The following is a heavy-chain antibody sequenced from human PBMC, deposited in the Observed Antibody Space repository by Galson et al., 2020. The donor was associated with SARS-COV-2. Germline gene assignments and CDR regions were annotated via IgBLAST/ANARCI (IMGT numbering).Heavy chain of an antibody. V-gene: IGHV4-39*07. CDR2: IFYPGSN. CDR3: AGYHGGADWYFDL. CDR1: GGSISSSSHY. Sequence: TLSLTCTVSGGSISSSSHYWGWVRQPPGKGLEWIGSIFYPGSNYYNPSLKSRLTVSVDTSKNQFSLRLRSVTAADTAVYYCAGYHGGADWYFDLWGRGTLVSVSS. D-gene: IGHD2-21*01. J-gene: IGHJ2*01.